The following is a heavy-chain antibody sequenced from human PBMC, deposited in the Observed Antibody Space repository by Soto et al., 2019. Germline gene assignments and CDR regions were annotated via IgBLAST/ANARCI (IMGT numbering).Heavy chain of an antibody. V-gene: IGHV1-3*01. CDR1: GYTFTSYA. D-gene: IGHD4-4*01. CDR3: AITVTTSEGGYYYYGMDV. CDR2: INAGNGNT. Sequence: ASVKVSGKASGYTFTSYAIHWVRQAPGQRLEWMGWINAGNGNTKYSQKFQGRVTITRDTSASTAYMELSSLRSEDTAVYYCAITVTTSEGGYYYYGMDVWGQGTTVTVSS. J-gene: IGHJ6*02.